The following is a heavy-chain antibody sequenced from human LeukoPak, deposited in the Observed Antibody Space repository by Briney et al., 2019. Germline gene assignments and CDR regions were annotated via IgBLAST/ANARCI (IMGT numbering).Heavy chain of an antibody. CDR2: IKQDGSEI. D-gene: IGHD2-15*01. CDR3: ARVPPPAKDAFDI. J-gene: IGHJ3*02. Sequence: GGSLRLSCAASGFIFSSYWMSWVRQAPGKGLEWVANIKQDGSEIYYVDSVKGRFTISRDNAKNTLYLQMNSLRAEDTAVYYCARVPPPAKDAFDIWGQGTMVTVSS. CDR1: GFIFSSYW. V-gene: IGHV3-7*01.